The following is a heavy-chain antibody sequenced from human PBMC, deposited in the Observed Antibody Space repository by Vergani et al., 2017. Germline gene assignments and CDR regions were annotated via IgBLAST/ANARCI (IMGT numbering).Heavy chain of an antibody. V-gene: IGHV4-59*01. D-gene: IGHD4-17*01. CDR1: GGSISSYY. J-gene: IGHJ6*02. CDR2: IYYSGST. CDR3: ARAPYGDYDYYGMDV. Sequence: QVHLQESGPGLVKPSETLSLTCTVSGGSISSYYWSWIRQPPGKGLEWIGYIYYSGSTNYNPSLKSRVTISVDTSKNQFSLKLSSVTAADTAVYYCARAPYGDYDYYGMDVWGQGTTVTVSS.